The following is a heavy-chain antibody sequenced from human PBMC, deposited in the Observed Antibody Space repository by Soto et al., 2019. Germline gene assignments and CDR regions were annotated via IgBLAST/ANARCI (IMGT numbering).Heavy chain of an antibody. CDR3: ARDGSSYSYAHYVYGMAV. V-gene: IGHV1-18*01. CDR2: ISAYDGNT. D-gene: IGHD3-10*01. J-gene: IGHJ6*01. CDR1: GYNFTNHA. Sequence: QVQLVQSGAEVKKPGASVRVSCKASGYNFTNHAISWVRQAPGQGLEWMGWISAYDGNTNYAQQLQGRVTMTTDTSTSTAYMEVRRLRTDDTAVYYCARDGSSYSYAHYVYGMAVWGQGNTVTVSS.